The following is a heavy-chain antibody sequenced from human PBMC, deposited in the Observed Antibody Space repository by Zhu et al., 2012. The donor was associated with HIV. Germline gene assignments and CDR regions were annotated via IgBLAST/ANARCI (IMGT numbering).Heavy chain of an antibody. CDR1: GGSMSSHY. Sequence: QVQLQESGPGLVKPSETLSLTCTVSGGSMSSHYWNWVRQPPGKGLQWIGYMYSSGSTKYNFSLKSRVAISLDMSKNQFSLNLSSVTTADTAVYYCARSAEGQLVFDSWGQGTPCPPSP. D-gene: IGHD1-1*01. J-gene: IGHJ4*02. CDR2: MYSSGST. V-gene: IGHV4-59*11. CDR3: ARSAEGQLVFDS.